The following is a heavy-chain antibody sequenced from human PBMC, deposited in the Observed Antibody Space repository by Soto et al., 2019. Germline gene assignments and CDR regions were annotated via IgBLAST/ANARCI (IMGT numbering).Heavy chain of an antibody. J-gene: IGHJ6*02. D-gene: IGHD5-12*01. CDR2: INPNSGGT. V-gene: IGHV1-2*02. Sequence: GASVKVSCKASGNTFNSYAISWVRQAPGQGLEWMGWINPNSGGTNYAQKFQGRVTMTRDTSISTAYMELSRLRSDDTAVYYCARAPSGYDLHYYYYGMDVWGQGTTVTVSS. CDR3: ARAPSGYDLHYYYYGMDV. CDR1: GNTFNSYA.